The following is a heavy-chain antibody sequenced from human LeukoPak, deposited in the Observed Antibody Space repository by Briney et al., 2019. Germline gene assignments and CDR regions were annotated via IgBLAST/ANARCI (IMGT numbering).Heavy chain of an antibody. J-gene: IGHJ4*02. D-gene: IGHD3-3*01. CDR1: GYTFTSYG. CDR2: ISAYNGNT. V-gene: IGHV1-18*01. CDR3: ARHDFWSGYYTNDY. Sequence: ASVKVSCKASGYTFTSYGISWVRQAPGQGLEWMGWISAYNGNTNYAQKLQGRVTMTTDTSTSTAYMELRSLRPDDTAVYYCARHDFWSGYYTNDYWGQGTLVTVSS.